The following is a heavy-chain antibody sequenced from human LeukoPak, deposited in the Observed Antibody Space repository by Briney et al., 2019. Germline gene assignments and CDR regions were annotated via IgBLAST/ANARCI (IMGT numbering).Heavy chain of an antibody. D-gene: IGHD3-9*01. J-gene: IGHJ4*02. CDR3: ARDDLLSGYNFDY. V-gene: IGHV3-48*03. Sequence: GGSLRLSCAASGFTFITYDLNWVRQAPGKGLEWVSSISGSGNTMYYADSVKGRITISRDNAKNSVYLQMTSLRAEDTAVYFCARDDLLSGYNFDYWGQGTLVTVSS. CDR2: ISGSGNTM. CDR1: GFTFITYD.